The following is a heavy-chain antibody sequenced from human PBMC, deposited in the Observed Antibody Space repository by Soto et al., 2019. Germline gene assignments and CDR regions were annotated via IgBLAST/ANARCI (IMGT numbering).Heavy chain of an antibody. J-gene: IGHJ4*02. CDR3: ARSIDNSGYYFSNC. D-gene: IGHD3-22*01. CDR1: RGSISSCY. Sequence: TSAVSRGSISSCYWTWLRQSPGKGLEWIGYIHYSGSTNYNPSLKSRVTISVDTSRNQFSLKLTSVTAADTGVYYCARSIDNSGYYFSNCWGQGTLVTVSS. V-gene: IGHV4-59*01. CDR2: IHYSGST.